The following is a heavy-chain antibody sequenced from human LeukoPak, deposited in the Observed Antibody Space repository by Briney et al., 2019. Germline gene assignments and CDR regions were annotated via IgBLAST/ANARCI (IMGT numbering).Heavy chain of an antibody. Sequence: GGSLRLSCAASGFTFSSYGMHWVRQPPGKGLEWVAVIWYDVSNKYYADSVKGRFTISRDNSKNTLYLQMNTLRAEDTAVYYCVRGADYYDNSGAVFYFDYWGQGTVVTVSS. CDR1: GFTFSSYG. J-gene: IGHJ4*02. CDR2: IWYDVSNK. V-gene: IGHV3-33*01. D-gene: IGHD3-22*01. CDR3: VRGADYYDNSGAVFYFDY.